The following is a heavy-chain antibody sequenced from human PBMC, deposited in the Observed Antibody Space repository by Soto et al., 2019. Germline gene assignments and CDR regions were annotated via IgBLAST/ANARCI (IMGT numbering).Heavy chain of an antibody. D-gene: IGHD5-12*01. V-gene: IGHV1-69*02. CDR3: LQDCPCGSVFSGHDDIDS. CDR2: IIPMLDIT. CDR1: GGTFSNNI. J-gene: IGHJ4*02. Sequence: QVQLVQSGAEVKKPGSSVKVSCKASGGTFSNNIITWVRQAPGQGPEWMGRIIPMLDITNYAQQFQGRVTITADKSTTTAYMDVSSLSPEDTAMYYCLQDCPCGSVFSGHDDIDSWGQGTPVTVSS.